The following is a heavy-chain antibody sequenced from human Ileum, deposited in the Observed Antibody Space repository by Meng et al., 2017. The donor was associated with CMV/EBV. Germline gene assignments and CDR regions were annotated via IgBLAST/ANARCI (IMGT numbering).Heavy chain of an antibody. CDR3: ARPSDGYNYPY. CDR2: ISTSSDYI. CDR1: GFTLSTYS. V-gene: IGHV3-21*01. Sequence: GESLKISCAASGFTLSTYSMDWVRQAPGKGLEWVSSISTSSDYIYYADSLKGRFTISRDNAKNSLYLQMKSLRAEDTAVYYCARPSDGYNYPYWGQGTLVTVSS. D-gene: IGHD5-24*01. J-gene: IGHJ4*02.